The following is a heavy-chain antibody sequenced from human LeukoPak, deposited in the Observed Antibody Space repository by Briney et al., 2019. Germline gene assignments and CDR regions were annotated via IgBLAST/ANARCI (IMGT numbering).Heavy chain of an antibody. CDR3: AGKRFDY. CDR1: GFTFSSYA. Sequence: GGSLRLSCAASGFTFSSYAMHWVRQAPGKGLEWVAVISYDGSNKYYADSVKGRFTISRDNSKNTLYLQMNSLRAEDTAVYYCAGKRFDYWGQGTLVTVSS. J-gene: IGHJ4*02. D-gene: IGHD6-25*01. V-gene: IGHV3-30-3*01. CDR2: ISYDGSNK.